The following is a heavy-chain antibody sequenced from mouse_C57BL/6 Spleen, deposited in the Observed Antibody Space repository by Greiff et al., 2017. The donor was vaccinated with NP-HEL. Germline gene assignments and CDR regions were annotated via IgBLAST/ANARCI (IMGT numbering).Heavy chain of an antibody. CDR2: IDPEDGDT. V-gene: IGHV14-1*01. CDR3: TSYYSNYRFAY. CDR1: GFNIKDYY. D-gene: IGHD2-5*01. J-gene: IGHJ3*01. Sequence: EVQLVESGAELVRPGASVKLSCTASGFNIKDYYMHWVKQRPEQGLEWIGRIDPEDGDTEYAPKFQGKATMTADTSSNTAYLQLSSLASDDTAVYYCTSYYSNYRFAYWGQGTLVTVSA.